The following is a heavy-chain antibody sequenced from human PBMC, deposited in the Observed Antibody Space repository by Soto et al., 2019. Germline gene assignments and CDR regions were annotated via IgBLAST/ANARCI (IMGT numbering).Heavy chain of an antibody. D-gene: IGHD4-17*01. J-gene: IGHJ4*02. CDR3: ARGRTTTVTTLAYFDY. CDR2: ISYSAST. Sequence: GLEWIGYISYSASTTYNPSLKSRVTITVDTSKHQFSLKLSSVTAADTAVYYCARGRTTTVTTLAYFDYWGQGTLVT. V-gene: IGHV4-59*12.